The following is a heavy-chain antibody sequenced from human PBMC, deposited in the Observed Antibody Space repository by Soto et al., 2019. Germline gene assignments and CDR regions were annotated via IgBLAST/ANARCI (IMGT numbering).Heavy chain of an antibody. D-gene: IGHD6-13*01. V-gene: IGHV5-51*01. CDR3: AISSVASAGFDY. CDR2: FFPGDSDT. J-gene: IGHJ4*02. Sequence: HGESLKISCKGSGYRFASYWIGWVRQMPGKGLEWMGIFFPGDSDTRYSPSFQGQVTISADKSISTAYLQWSSLKASDTAMYYCAISSVASAGFDYWGPGTLVTVSS. CDR1: GYRFASYW.